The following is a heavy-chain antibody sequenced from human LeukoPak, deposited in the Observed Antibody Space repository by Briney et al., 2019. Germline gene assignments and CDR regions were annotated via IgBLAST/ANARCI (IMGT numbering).Heavy chain of an antibody. CDR3: ATVHSSSWYGPGWFDP. V-gene: IGHV4-34*01. CDR2: INHSGST. J-gene: IGHJ5*02. CDR1: GGSISSYY. D-gene: IGHD6-13*01. Sequence: SETLSLTCTVSGGSISSYYWSWIRQPPGKGLEWIGEINHSGSTNYNPSLKSRVTISVDTSKNQFSLKLSSVTAADTAVYYCATVHSSSWYGPGWFDPWGQGTLVTVSS.